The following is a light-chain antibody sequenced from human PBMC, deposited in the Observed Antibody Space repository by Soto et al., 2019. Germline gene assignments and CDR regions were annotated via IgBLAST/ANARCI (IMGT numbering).Light chain of an antibody. CDR3: CSYAGSSTVV. CDR1: SSDVGSYNL. J-gene: IGLJ2*01. CDR2: EGS. Sequence: QSALTQPASVSGSPGQSITISCTGTSSDVGSYNLVSWYQQHPGKAPKLIIYEGSKRPSGVSNRFSGSKSGNTASLTISGLQAEDDAYYYCCSYAGSSTVVFGGGTKLTVL. V-gene: IGLV2-23*01.